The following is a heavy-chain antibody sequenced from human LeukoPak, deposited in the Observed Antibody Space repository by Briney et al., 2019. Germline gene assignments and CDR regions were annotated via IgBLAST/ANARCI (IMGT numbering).Heavy chain of an antibody. CDR2: IYYSGST. Sequence: SETLSLTCTVSGGSISSYYWSWIRQPPGKGVEWIGYIYYSGSTNYNPSLKSRVTISVDTSKNQFSLKLSSVTAADTAVYYCARDPSRIATSTYWGQGILVTVSS. D-gene: IGHD1-26*01. CDR3: ARDPSRIATSTY. J-gene: IGHJ4*02. V-gene: IGHV4-59*01. CDR1: GGSISSYY.